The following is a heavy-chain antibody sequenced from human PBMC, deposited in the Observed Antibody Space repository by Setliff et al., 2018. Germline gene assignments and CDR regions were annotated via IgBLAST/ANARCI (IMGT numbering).Heavy chain of an antibody. D-gene: IGHD3-22*01. V-gene: IGHV1-18*01. J-gene: IGHJ3*02. CDR2: ISPYNGNT. Sequence: ASVKVSCKAFGYTFTKYGIDWVRQAPGQGLEWLGWISPYNGNTDYVYNVRDRITMTTDTSTGTAYMELRSLTSDDSAVYYCARDAPKVVDKFDIWGQGTMVTVSS. CDR1: GYTFTKYG. CDR3: ARDAPKVVDKFDI.